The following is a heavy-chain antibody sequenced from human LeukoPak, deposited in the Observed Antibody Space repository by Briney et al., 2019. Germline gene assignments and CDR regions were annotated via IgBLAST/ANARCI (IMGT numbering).Heavy chain of an antibody. Sequence: PSETLSLTCTVSGGSISSYYWSWIRQPAGKGLEWIGRIYTSGSTNYNPSLKSRVTMSVDTSKNQFSLKLSCVTAADTAVYYCAREGSGYSYGPEFDYWGQGTLVTVSS. V-gene: IGHV4-4*07. CDR3: AREGSGYSYGPEFDY. D-gene: IGHD5-18*01. CDR1: GGSISSYY. CDR2: IYTSGST. J-gene: IGHJ4*02.